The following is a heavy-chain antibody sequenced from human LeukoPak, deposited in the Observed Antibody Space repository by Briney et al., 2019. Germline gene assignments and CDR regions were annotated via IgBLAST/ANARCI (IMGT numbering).Heavy chain of an antibody. Sequence: GGSLRLSCAASELTSSTSWMSWVRQAPGKGLEWVAQTKQDGGEKYYVDSVKGRFTTSRDKNSLFLQMNSVRAEDTAVYYCVGWGISGITNHWGQGTLVTVSS. CDR2: TKQDGGEK. D-gene: IGHD1-7*01. CDR1: ELTSSTSW. V-gene: IGHV3-7*01. CDR3: VGWGISGITNH. J-gene: IGHJ4*02.